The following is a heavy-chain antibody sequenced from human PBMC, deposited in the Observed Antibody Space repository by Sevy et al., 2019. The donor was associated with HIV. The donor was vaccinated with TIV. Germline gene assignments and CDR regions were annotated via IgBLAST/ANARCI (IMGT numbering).Heavy chain of an antibody. J-gene: IGHJ6*02. CDR2: IKSKADGGTT. CDR3: ATDPIIVLLVTDGMDV. V-gene: IGHV3-15*01. CDR1: GFTSTYAW. Sequence: GGSLRLSCTASGFTSTYAWMSWVRQAAGKGLEWVGRIKSKADGGTTDYAAPVKGRFTISRDDSKTTLYLQMNSLKTEDTAVYYCATDPIIVLLVTDGMDVWGQGTTVTVSS. D-gene: IGHD2-8*02.